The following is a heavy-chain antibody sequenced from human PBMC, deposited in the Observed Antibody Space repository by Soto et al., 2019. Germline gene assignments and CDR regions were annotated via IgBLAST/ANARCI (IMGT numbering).Heavy chain of an antibody. CDR3: AKDYDYIWGSYRGDAFDI. Sequence: GGSLRLSCAASGFTFSSYAMSWVRQAPGKGLEWVSAISGSGGSTYYADSVKGRFTISRDNSKNTLYLQMNSLRAEDTAVYYCAKDYDYIWGSYRGDAFDIWGQGTMVTV. J-gene: IGHJ3*02. V-gene: IGHV3-23*01. CDR1: GFTFSSYA. D-gene: IGHD3-16*02. CDR2: ISGSGGST.